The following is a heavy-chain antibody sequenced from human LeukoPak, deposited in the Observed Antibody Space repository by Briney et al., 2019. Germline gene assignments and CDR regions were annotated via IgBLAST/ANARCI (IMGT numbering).Heavy chain of an antibody. CDR1: GGSISSSSYY. D-gene: IGHD6-19*01. Sequence: SETLSLTCTVSGGSISSSSYYWGWIRQPPGKGLEWIGSIYYSGSTYYNPSLKSRVTISVDTSKNQFSLKLSSVTAADTAVYYCARLGGGLVPFDYWGQGTLVTVSS. CDR3: ARLGGGLVPFDY. V-gene: IGHV4-39*01. J-gene: IGHJ4*02. CDR2: IYYSGST.